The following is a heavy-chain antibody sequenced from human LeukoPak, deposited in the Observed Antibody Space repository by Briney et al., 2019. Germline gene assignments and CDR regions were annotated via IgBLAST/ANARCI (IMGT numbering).Heavy chain of an antibody. D-gene: IGHD3-9*01. CDR3: AKDLGHFDWLLTTDY. CDR2: ISGSGGST. Sequence: PGGSLRLSCGAPGFTFSSYAMSSVRQAPGKGLEWVSAISGSGGSTYYADSVKGRFTISRDNSKNTLYLQMNSLRAEDTAVYYCAKDLGHFDWLLTTDYWGQGTLVTVSS. V-gene: IGHV3-23*01. CDR1: GFTFSSYA. J-gene: IGHJ4*02.